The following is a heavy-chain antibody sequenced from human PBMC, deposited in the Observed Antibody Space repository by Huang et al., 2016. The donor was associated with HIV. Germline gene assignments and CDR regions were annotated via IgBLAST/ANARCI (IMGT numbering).Heavy chain of an antibody. CDR3: VRENYGSGSTLHWFDP. Sequence: DVQLVESGGGLVKPGGSLRLSCAASGFSFDSFAMHWVRQAPGKGLEWVASITASSSFKDYAVSLTGPFPVSRDNAKNSLYLQMNSLRPEDTAVYYCVRENYGSGSTLHWFDPWGQGTLVTVSS. CDR2: ITASSSFK. CDR1: GFSFDSFA. D-gene: IGHD3-10*01. V-gene: IGHV3-21*01. J-gene: IGHJ5*02.